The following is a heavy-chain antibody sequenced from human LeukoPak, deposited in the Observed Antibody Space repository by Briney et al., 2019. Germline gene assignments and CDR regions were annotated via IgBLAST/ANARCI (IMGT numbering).Heavy chain of an antibody. CDR3: ARGEGSIAVAGDY. V-gene: IGHV3-21*01. D-gene: IGHD6-19*01. Sequence: PGGSLRLSCAASGFTFSTYSMNWVRQAPGKGLEYVSSISSSSSCISYADSVKGRFTISRDNAKNSLFLQMNSLRAEDTAVYYCARGEGSIAVAGDYWGQGTLVTVSS. CDR1: GFTFSTYS. J-gene: IGHJ4*02. CDR2: ISSSSSCI.